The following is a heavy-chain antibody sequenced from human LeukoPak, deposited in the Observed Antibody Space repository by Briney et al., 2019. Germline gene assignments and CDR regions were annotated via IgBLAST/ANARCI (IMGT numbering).Heavy chain of an antibody. J-gene: IGHJ3*02. CDR3: AKSSGYYLDAFDI. D-gene: IGHD3-22*01. CDR2: ISSSSSYI. CDR1: GFTFSSYS. Sequence: PGGSLRLSCAASGFTFSSYSMNWVRQAPGKGLEWVSSISSSSSYIYYADSVKGRFTISRDNAKNSLYLQMNSLRAEDTAVYYCAKSSGYYLDAFDIWGQGTMVTVSS. V-gene: IGHV3-21*04.